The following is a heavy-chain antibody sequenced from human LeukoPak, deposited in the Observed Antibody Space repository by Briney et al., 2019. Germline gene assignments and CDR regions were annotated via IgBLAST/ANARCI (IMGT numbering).Heavy chain of an antibody. J-gene: IGHJ4*02. D-gene: IGHD2/OR15-2a*01. Sequence: PGGSLRLSCAASGLTFSRCAMGWVRLAPGKGLEWVSTIGGSGDSTYYAGSVKGRSTISRDHSKNTLYLQMNSLRAEDTAVYYCAARPPIIVGGPFDYWGQGILVTVSS. CDR2: IGGSGDST. CDR3: AARPPIIVGGPFDY. CDR1: GLTFSRCA. V-gene: IGHV3-23*01.